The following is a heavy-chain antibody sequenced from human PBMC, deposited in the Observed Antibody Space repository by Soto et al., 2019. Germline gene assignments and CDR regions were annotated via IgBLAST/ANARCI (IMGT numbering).Heavy chain of an antibody. Sequence: GGSLRLSCAASGFTFSSYGMHWVRQAPGKGLEWVAVIWYDGSNKYYADSVKGRFTISRDNSKNTLYLQMNSLRAEDTAVYYCASNYLTGPEYYYYGMDVWGQGTTGTVSS. CDR3: ASNYLTGPEYYYYGMDV. CDR1: GFTFSSYG. V-gene: IGHV3-33*01. CDR2: IWYDGSNK. D-gene: IGHD3-9*01. J-gene: IGHJ6*02.